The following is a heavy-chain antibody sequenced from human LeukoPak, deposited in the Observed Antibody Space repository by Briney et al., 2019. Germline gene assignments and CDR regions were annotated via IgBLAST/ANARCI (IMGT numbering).Heavy chain of an antibody. Sequence: GASVKVSCKASGGTSSTYTISWVRQSPGQGFEWMGRIIPILDVANYAQKFQGRVTITADKSTSTVYMELSSLRSEDTAVYYCARDPLDRDSSGPPGVGSDDYWGQGTLVTVSS. CDR3: ARDPLDRDSSGPPGVGSDDY. CDR2: IIPILDVA. CDR1: GGTSSTYT. V-gene: IGHV1-69*04. J-gene: IGHJ4*02. D-gene: IGHD3-22*01.